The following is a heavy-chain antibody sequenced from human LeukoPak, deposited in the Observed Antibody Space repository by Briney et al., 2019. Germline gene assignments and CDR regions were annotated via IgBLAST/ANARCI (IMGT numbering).Heavy chain of an antibody. Sequence: GGSLRLSCAASGFSFSTYAMTWVRQAPGGGLEWVSAILEIVGSTYYADSVKGRFTISRDNSKRTLFLHINSRRAEETRLYYGGKGDCACPRSYNGFCRRGQGTLVT. D-gene: IGHD2-21*02. CDR1: GFSFSTYA. CDR3: GKGDCACPRSYNGFCR. V-gene: IGHV3-23*01. CDR2: ILEIVGST. J-gene: IGHJ5*02.